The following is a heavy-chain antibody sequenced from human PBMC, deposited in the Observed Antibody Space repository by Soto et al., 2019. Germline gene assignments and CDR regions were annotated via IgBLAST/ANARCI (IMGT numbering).Heavy chain of an antibody. CDR1: GFTFSSYA. J-gene: IGHJ4*02. CDR2: ISGSGGST. CDR3: AKGPLILTGYYNPYYFDY. V-gene: IGHV3-23*01. D-gene: IGHD3-9*01. Sequence: GGSLRLSCAASGFTFSSYAMSWVRQAPGKGLEWVSAISGSGGSTYYADSVKGRFTISRDNSKNTLYLQMNSLRAEDTAVYYCAKGPLILTGYYNPYYFDYWGQGTLVTVSS.